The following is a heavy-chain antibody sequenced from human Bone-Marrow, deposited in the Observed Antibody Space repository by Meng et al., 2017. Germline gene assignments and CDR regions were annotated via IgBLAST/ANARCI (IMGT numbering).Heavy chain of an antibody. V-gene: IGHV3-53*02. CDR1: GLTVSSSY. J-gene: IGHJ2*01. D-gene: IGHD7-27*01. CDR3: ARTGECQLGFDL. CDR2: IYSNGNT. Sequence: VELVGTVGRLVPPGGSLRLSCAVSGLTVSSSYMDWVRQAPGKGLEWVSIIYSNGNTYYADSVKGRFTISRDNAKNSLYLQMNSLRAEDTAVYYCARTGECQLGFDLWGRGTLVTVSS.